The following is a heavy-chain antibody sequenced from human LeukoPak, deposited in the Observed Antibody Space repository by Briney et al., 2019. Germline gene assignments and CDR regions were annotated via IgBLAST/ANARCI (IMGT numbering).Heavy chain of an antibody. D-gene: IGHD6-19*01. J-gene: IGHJ6*02. Sequence: PSETLSLTCAVYGGSFSGYYWSWIRQPPGKGLEWIGETNHSGSTNYNPSLKSRVTISVDTSKNQFSLKLSSVSAADTAVYYCARGRRPGYSSGWYKYGMDVWGQGTTVTVSS. CDR1: GGSFSGYY. V-gene: IGHV4-34*01. CDR2: TNHSGST. CDR3: ARGRRPGYSSGWYKYGMDV.